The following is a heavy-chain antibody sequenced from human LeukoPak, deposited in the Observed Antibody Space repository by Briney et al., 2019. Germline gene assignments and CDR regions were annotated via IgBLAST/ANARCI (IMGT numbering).Heavy chain of an antibody. Sequence: PGGSLRLSCVASGFPFSTYGMHWVRQAPGRGLEWVAVIWYDGSNKYYADSMKGRFTISRENSKNTLYLQMNSLRAEDTAVYYCARAVGPFDYWGQGTLVTVSS. D-gene: IGHD1-26*01. CDR2: IWYDGSNK. CDR3: ARAVGPFDY. V-gene: IGHV3-33*08. CDR1: GFPFSTYG. J-gene: IGHJ4*02.